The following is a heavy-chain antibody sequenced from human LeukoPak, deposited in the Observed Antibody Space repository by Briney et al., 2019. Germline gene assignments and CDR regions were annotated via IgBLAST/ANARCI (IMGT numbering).Heavy chain of an antibody. D-gene: IGHD3-10*01. V-gene: IGHV3-21*04. J-gene: IGHJ4*02. CDR2: ISSSSSYI. CDR3: AKESGLITLVQGYYFDY. CDR1: GFTFSSYS. Sequence: GGSLRLSCAASGFTFSSYSMNWVRQAPGKGLEWVSSISSSSSYIYYADSVKGRFTISRDNAKNSLYLQMNRLRAEDTAVYYCAKESGLITLVQGYYFDYWGQGTLVTVSS.